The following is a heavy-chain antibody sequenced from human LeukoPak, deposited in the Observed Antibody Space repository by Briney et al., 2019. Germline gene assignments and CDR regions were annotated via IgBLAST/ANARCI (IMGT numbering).Heavy chain of an antibody. J-gene: IGHJ4*02. D-gene: IGHD2-2*01. V-gene: IGHV3-23*01. Sequence: GGSLRLSCVASGFTFTNYGMGWVRQAPGKGLERVSAISGTGGRTYYADSAKGRLTISKDDSKNTLYLQMNSLRAGDTAVYYCAKEGGFQLPFDSWGQGTLVTVSS. CDR3: AKEGGFQLPFDS. CDR1: GFTFTNYG. CDR2: ISGTGGRT.